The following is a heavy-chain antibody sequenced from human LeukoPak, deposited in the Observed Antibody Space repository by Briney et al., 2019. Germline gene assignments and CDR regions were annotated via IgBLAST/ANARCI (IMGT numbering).Heavy chain of an antibody. CDR1: GDSITRGGYY. Sequence: PSETLSLTCTVSGDSITRGGYYWTWIRQHPGKGLEWIGNIYDNGRTNYNPSLRSRVSMSVDASKNQFSLELSSVTAADTAVYYCARALGRLIEIDYWGQGTLVSVSS. J-gene: IGHJ4*02. CDR2: IYDNGRT. D-gene: IGHD2-21*01. V-gene: IGHV4-31*03. CDR3: ARALGRLIEIDY.